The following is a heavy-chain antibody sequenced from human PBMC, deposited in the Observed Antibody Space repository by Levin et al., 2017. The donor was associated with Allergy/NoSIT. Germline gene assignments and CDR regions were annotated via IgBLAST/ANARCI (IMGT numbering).Heavy chain of an antibody. V-gene: IGHV3-48*04. J-gene: IGHJ4*02. CDR3: ARARSTIGPGSGPYYFDY. CDR1: GFTFSSYN. D-gene: IGHD2-15*01. Sequence: GGSLRLSCAASGFTFSSYNKNWVRQAPGKGLEWVSYISSSSSTIYYADSVRGRFTISRDNAKNSLYLQMNSLRAEDTAVYYCARARSTIGPGSGPYYFDYWGQGTLVTVSS. CDR2: ISSSSSTI.